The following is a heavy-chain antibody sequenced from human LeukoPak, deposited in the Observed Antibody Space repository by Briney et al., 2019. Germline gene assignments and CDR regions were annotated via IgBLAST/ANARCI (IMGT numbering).Heavy chain of an antibody. Sequence: SETLSLTCTVSGGSISSYYWSWIRQPAGKGLEWIGRIYTSGSTNYNPSLKSRVTISVDTSKNQFSLKLSSVTAADTAVYYCASQDIVVVPAAPYYYYYMDVWGKGTTVTVSS. CDR1: GGSISSYY. D-gene: IGHD2-2*01. V-gene: IGHV4-4*07. CDR3: ASQDIVVVPAAPYYYYYMDV. CDR2: IYTSGST. J-gene: IGHJ6*03.